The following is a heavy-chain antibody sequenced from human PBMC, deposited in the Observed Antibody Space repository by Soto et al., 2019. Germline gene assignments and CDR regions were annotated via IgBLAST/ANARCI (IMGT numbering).Heavy chain of an antibody. D-gene: IGHD1-26*01. CDR3: ARARGSYALDY. V-gene: IGHV1-18*01. Sequence: QVQLVQSGAEVKKPGASVKVSCKASGYTFTSYGISWVRQAPGQGLEWMGWISANNGNTNYAQKLQGRVTMTTDTSTSTAYTELRRRRSDDTDVYYCARARGSYALDYWGQGTLVTVSS. CDR2: ISANNGNT. CDR1: GYTFTSYG. J-gene: IGHJ4*02.